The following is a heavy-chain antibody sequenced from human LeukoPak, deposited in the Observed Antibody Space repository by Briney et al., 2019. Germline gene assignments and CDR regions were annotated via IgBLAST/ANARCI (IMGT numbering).Heavy chain of an antibody. J-gene: IGHJ4*02. Sequence: GASVKVSCKTSGYTFRDYGITWVRQAPGQGLEWMGGIIPIFGTANYAQKFQGRVTITTDESTSTAYMELSSLRSEDTAVYYCARDLYDSSGYYYSPGYWGQGTLVTVSS. V-gene: IGHV1-69*05. CDR3: ARDLYDSSGYYYSPGY. CDR2: IIPIFGTA. D-gene: IGHD3-22*01. CDR1: GYTFRDYG.